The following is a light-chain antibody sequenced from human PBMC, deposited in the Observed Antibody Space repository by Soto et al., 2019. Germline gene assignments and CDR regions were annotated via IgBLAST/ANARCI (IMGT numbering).Light chain of an antibody. V-gene: IGKV3-11*01. CDR2: DAS. Sequence: EIVLTQSPATLSLSPGERATLSCRASQSVSSYLAWYQQKPGQAPRLLIYDASNKATGIPARFSGSGSGTDFPLTISRLETADFAVYSCQQRSNWPLTFGGGTKVEIK. J-gene: IGKJ4*01. CDR3: QQRSNWPLT. CDR1: QSVSSY.